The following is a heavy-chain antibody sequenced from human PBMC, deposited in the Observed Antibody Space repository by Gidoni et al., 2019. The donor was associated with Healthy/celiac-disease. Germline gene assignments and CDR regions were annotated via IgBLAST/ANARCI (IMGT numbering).Heavy chain of an antibody. CDR3: ARTISYYGSGRFDY. J-gene: IGHJ4*02. CDR1: VGSFSGYY. CDR2: IKHSGST. V-gene: IGHV4-34*01. D-gene: IGHD3-10*01. Sequence: QVQLQQWGAGLLKPSETLSLTCAVYVGSFSGYYWRWLRQPPGKGLEWMGEIKHSGSTNYNPSLKSRVTISGDTSKNQCSLKLSSGTAADTAVYYCARTISYYGSGRFDYWGQGTLVTVSS.